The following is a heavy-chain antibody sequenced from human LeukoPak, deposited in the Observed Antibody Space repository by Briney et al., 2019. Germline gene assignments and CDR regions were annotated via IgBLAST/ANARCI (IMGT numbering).Heavy chain of an antibody. CDR2: IGGSGGGT. Sequence: GGSLRLSCAASGFTFSSYGTSWVRQAPGKGLEWVSAIGGSGGGTYYADSVKGRFTISRDNSKNTLYLQMNSLRAEDTAVYYCAKVATGSYYNWPFDYWGQGTLVTVSS. V-gene: IGHV3-23*01. J-gene: IGHJ4*02. CDR1: GFTFSSYG. CDR3: AKVATGSYYNWPFDY. D-gene: IGHD3-10*01.